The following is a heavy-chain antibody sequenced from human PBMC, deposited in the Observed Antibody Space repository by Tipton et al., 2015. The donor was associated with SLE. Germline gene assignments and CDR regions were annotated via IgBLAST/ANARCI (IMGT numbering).Heavy chain of an antibody. CDR1: GFMFSRFA. J-gene: IGHJ4*02. Sequence: GSLRLSCAASGFMFSRFAMSWVRQAPGKGLEWVSAISGSGGRTDYADSVKGRFTVSRDNSENTLYLHMDSLGVGDTAIYYCAKDRSGVPAAPYFDYWGQGVLVTVSS. D-gene: IGHD3-10*01. CDR2: ISGSGGRT. V-gene: IGHV3-23*01. CDR3: AKDRSGVPAAPYFDY.